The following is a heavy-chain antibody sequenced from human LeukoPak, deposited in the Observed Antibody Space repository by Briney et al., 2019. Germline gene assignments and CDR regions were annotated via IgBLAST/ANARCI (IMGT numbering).Heavy chain of an antibody. J-gene: IGHJ6*02. CDR1: GFTFRTYA. CDR2: ISWNSGSI. D-gene: IGHD3-16*01. Sequence: GGSLRLSCTASGFTFRTYAMHWVRQAPGKGLEWVSGISWNSGSIGYADSVKGRFTISRDNAKNSLYLQMNSLRAEDTALYYCAKDITPIYYYYYGMDVWGQGTTVTVSS. CDR3: AKDITPIYYYYYGMDV. V-gene: IGHV3-9*01.